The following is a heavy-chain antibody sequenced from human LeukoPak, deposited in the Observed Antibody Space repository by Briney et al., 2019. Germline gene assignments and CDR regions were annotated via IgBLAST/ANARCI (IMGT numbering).Heavy chain of an antibody. CDR1: GFTFSSYA. Sequence: GGSLRLSCAASGFTFSSYAMHWVRQAPGKGLEWMAVMSYDGSNKYYADSVKGRFTISRDNAKNSLYLQMNSLRAEDTAVYYCARVGGSSGYYYFDYWGQGTLVTVSS. CDR3: ARVGGSSGYYYFDY. D-gene: IGHD3-22*01. V-gene: IGHV3-30-3*01. CDR2: MSYDGSNK. J-gene: IGHJ4*02.